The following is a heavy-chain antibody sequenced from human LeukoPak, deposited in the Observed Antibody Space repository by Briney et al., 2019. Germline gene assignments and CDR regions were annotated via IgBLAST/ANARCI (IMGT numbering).Heavy chain of an antibody. V-gene: IGHV1-2*06. Sequence: ASVKVSRKASVYSVARYLMHRVRQAPGPRREWMGRINPNSGSTNYTPKLQGRVTITRDTSISTAYMELSRVSSDDTAVYYCARASRVRPADVWGKGNTV. J-gene: IGHJ6*03. CDR1: VYSVARYL. D-gene: IGHD1-1*01. CDR2: INPNSGST. CDR3: ARASRVRPADV.